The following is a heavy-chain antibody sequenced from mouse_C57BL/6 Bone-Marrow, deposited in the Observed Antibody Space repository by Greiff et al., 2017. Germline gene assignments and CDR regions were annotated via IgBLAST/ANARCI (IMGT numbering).Heavy chain of an antibody. D-gene: IGHD1-1*01. J-gene: IGHJ2*01. V-gene: IGHV1-5*01. CDR1: GYTFTSYW. CDR3: TPVITTVVARDY. CDR2: IYPGNSDT. Sequence: VQLKESGTVLARPGASVKMSCKTSGYTFTSYWMHWVKQRPGQGLEWIGAIYPGNSDTSYNQKFKGKAKLTAVTSASTAYMELSSLTNEDSAVYYCTPVITTVVARDYWGQGTTLTVSS.